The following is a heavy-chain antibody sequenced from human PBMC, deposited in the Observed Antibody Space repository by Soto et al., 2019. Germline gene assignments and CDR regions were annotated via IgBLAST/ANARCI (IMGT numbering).Heavy chain of an antibody. D-gene: IGHD6-13*01. CDR1: GGSISSGGYY. Sequence: QVQLQESGPGLVKPSQTLSLTCTVSGGSISSGGYYWSWIRQHPGKGLEWIGYIYYSGSTYYNPSLKSRVTISVDTSKNQFSRKLSSVTAADTAVYYCARGHSSSWYEEYYFDYWGQGTLVTVSS. V-gene: IGHV4-31*03. CDR2: IYYSGST. CDR3: ARGHSSSWYEEYYFDY. J-gene: IGHJ4*02.